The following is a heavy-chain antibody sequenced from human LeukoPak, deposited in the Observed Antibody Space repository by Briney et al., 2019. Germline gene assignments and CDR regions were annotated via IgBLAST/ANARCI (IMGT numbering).Heavy chain of an antibody. CDR1: GYTFTSYG. V-gene: IGHV1-18*01. Sequence: ASVKVSCKASGYTFTSYGISWVGQAPGQQLEWMGWISAYNGNTNYAQKLQGRVTMTTDTSTSTAYLELRSLRSDDTAVYYCPREGYDFWSGSVVPSYNWFDPWGKGTLVTVSS. J-gene: IGHJ5*02. CDR3: PREGYDFWSGSVVPSYNWFDP. CDR2: ISAYNGNT. D-gene: IGHD3-3*01.